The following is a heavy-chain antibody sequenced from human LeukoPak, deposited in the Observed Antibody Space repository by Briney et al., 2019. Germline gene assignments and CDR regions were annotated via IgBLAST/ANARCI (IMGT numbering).Heavy chain of an antibody. V-gene: IGHV4-59*01. CDR1: GGSISSYY. CDR2: IHYSGSS. CDR3: ARGERLGPDF. Sequence: SETLSLTCTVSGGSISSYYWSWNRQPPGKGLEWIGYIHYSGSSNYNPSLQSRVTISVDTSRGHFSLKLSSATAADTAVYYCARGERLGPDFWGQGTLVTVSS. J-gene: IGHJ4*02. D-gene: IGHD1-1*01.